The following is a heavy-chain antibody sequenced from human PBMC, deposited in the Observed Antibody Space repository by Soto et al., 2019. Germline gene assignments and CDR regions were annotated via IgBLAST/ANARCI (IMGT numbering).Heavy chain of an antibody. CDR1: GLSLSRYW. V-gene: IGHV3-74*01. CDR2: FSGDGVDA. D-gene: IGHD3-16*01. CDR3: AREVGGPDY. Sequence: GVSLRLSCVASGLSLSRYWMHWVRQAPGKGLEWVSRFSGDGVDAGYADSVKNRFFISRDITRNPLFLQMNRLRADDTAIYTCAREVGGPDYWGRGTSVTVSS. J-gene: IGHJ4*02.